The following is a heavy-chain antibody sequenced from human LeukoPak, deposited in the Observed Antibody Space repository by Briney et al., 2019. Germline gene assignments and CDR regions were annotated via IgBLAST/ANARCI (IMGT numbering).Heavy chain of an antibody. Sequence: GESLKISCKGSGYSFGMYWTGWVRQMPGKGLEWMGIIYPGDSQTAYSPSFQGQVTISADKFINTAYLQWRSLKASDTAMYYCGRIRGYDFWSRGAFDIWGQGTMVTVSS. CDR2: IYPGDSQT. CDR3: GRIRGYDFWSRGAFDI. CDR1: GYSFGMYW. J-gene: IGHJ3*02. D-gene: IGHD3-3*01. V-gene: IGHV5-51*01.